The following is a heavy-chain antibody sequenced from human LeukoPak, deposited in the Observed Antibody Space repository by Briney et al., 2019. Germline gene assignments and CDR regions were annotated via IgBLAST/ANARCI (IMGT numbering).Heavy chain of an antibody. CDR3: ARVRITMVRGVRNYYYMDV. CDR2: IYYSGST. CDR1: GGSISSYY. V-gene: IGHV4-59*01. J-gene: IGHJ6*03. Sequence: SETLSLTCTVSGGSISSYYWSWIRQPPGKGLEWIGYIYYSGSTNYNPSLKSRVTISVDTSKNQFSLKLSSVTAADTAVYYCARVRITMVRGVRNYYYMDVWGKGTTLTVSS. D-gene: IGHD3-10*01.